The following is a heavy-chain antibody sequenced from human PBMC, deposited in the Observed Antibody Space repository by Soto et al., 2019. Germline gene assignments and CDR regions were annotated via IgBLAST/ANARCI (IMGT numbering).Heavy chain of an antibody. J-gene: IGHJ6*02. CDR3: THSRGSGRGSYGMDV. CDR2: ISSDGSTT. D-gene: IGHD3-10*01. V-gene: IGHV3-74*01. Sequence: EVQLVESGGGLVQPGGSLRLSCAASGFTFGNYWMHWVRQDPVKGLVWVSRISSDGSTTTTYADSVKGRFTISRDNTRNTRWLQMNSLTADDTAVYYCTHSRGSGRGSYGMDVWGQGTTVTVSS. CDR1: GFTFGNYW.